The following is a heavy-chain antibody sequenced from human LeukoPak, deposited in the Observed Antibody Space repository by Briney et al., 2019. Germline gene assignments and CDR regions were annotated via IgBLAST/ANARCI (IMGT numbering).Heavy chain of an antibody. Sequence: ASVKVSCKASGYTFTSYAFSWVRQAPGQGLEWMGWVSAYNGDTKFARKFQGRVTLTTDASTTIGYMELRSLTSDDTAVYYCARGQLVPPNWFDPWGQGTLVTVSS. V-gene: IGHV1-18*01. D-gene: IGHD6-6*01. CDR2: VSAYNGDT. CDR1: GYTFTSYA. J-gene: IGHJ5*02. CDR3: ARGQLVPPNWFDP.